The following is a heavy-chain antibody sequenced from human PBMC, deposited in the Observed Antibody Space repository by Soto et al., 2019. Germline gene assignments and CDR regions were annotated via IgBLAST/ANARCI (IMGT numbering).Heavy chain of an antibody. CDR2: IYWDDDK. J-gene: IGHJ6*02. CDR3: VHSQDMVRGVIAMYV. V-gene: IGHV2-5*02. CDR1: GVSLSTSGVS. D-gene: IGHD3-10*01. Sequence: SGACLLSPTQTLTLTCTFSGVSLSTSGVSVVLIRQPPGKALEWLSLIYWDDDKRYSTSLKRRLTVTMDTSKNQVVLTLTNLDHVETGTYSFVHSQDMVRGVIAMYVRGQGT.